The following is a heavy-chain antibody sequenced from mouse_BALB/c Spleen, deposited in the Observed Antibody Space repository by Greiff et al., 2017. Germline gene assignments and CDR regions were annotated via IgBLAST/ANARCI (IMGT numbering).Heavy chain of an antibody. V-gene: IGHV5-6-5*01. Sequence: EVKLMESGGGLVKPGGSLKLSCAASGFTFSSYAMSWVRQTPEKRLEWVAFISSGGSTYYPDSVKGRYTTSRDNARNILYLQMSSLRSEDTAMYYCARRGYAMDYWGQGTSVTVSA. CDR1: GFTFSSYA. CDR3: ARRGYAMDY. J-gene: IGHJ4*01. CDR2: ISSGGST.